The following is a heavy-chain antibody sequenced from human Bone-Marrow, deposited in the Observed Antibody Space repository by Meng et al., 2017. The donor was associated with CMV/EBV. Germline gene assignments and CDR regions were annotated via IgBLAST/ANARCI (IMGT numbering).Heavy chain of an antibody. Sequence: SLKISCAASEFIFDDYAMHWVRQAPGKGLEWVSGISWNSGSIGYADSVKGRFTISRDNAKNSLYLQMNSLRAEDTAVYYCARDGLEPHDYWGQGTRVTGYS. D-gene: IGHD1-1*01. V-gene: IGHV3-9*01. CDR3: ARDGLEPHDY. CDR2: ISWNSGSI. CDR1: EFIFDDYA. J-gene: IGHJ4*02.